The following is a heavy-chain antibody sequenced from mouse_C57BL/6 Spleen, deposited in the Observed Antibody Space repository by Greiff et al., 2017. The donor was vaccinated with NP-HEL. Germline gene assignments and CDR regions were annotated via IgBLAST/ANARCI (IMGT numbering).Heavy chain of an antibody. Sequence: EVQLQQSGPELVKPGASVKIPCKASGYTFTDYNMDWVKQSHGKSLEWIGDINPNNGGTIYNQKFKGKATLTVDKSSSTAYMELRSLTSEDTAVYYCARLGRRYWYFDVWGTGTTVTVSS. V-gene: IGHV1-18*01. CDR1: GYTFTDYN. CDR3: ARLGRRYWYFDV. J-gene: IGHJ1*03. CDR2: INPNNGGT.